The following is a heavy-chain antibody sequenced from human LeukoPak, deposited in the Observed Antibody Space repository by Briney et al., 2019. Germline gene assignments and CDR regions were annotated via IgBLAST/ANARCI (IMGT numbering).Heavy chain of an antibody. V-gene: IGHV3-23*01. D-gene: IGHD3-9*01. CDR2: ITGSGDTT. CDR3: VKWGDYDILTGYYVPDF. CDR1: GFIFRNYA. J-gene: IGHJ4*02. Sequence: GGPLRLSCAASGFIFRNYAMSWVRQAPGKGLEWVSAITGSGDTTYYADSVTGRFTISRDNSKSALYVEMNTLRAEDTAVYYCVKWGDYDILTGYYVPDFWGQGTLVTVSS.